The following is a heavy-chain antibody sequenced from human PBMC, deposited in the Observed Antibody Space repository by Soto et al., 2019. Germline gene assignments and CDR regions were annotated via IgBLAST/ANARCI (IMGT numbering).Heavy chain of an antibody. D-gene: IGHD2-15*01. J-gene: IGHJ4*02. V-gene: IGHV1-18*01. CDR1: GYTFTSYG. Sequence: ASVKVSCKASGYTFTSYGISWVRQAPGQGLEWIGWISAYNGNTNYAQKLQGRVTMTTDTSTSTAYMELRSLRSDDTAVYYCARDLEYCSGGSCYSSTVFDYWGQGTLVTVS. CDR2: ISAYNGNT. CDR3: ARDLEYCSGGSCYSSTVFDY.